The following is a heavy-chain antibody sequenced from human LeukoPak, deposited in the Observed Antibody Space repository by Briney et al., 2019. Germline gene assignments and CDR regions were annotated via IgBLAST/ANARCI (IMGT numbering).Heavy chain of an antibody. Sequence: SETLSLTCAVYGGSFSGYYWSWIRQPPGKGLEWIGEINHSGSTNYNPSLKSRATISVDTSKNQFSLKLSSVTAADTAVYYCASPGYCSSTSCSIDYWGQGTLVTVSS. CDR3: ASPGYCSSTSCSIDY. J-gene: IGHJ4*02. D-gene: IGHD2-2*01. V-gene: IGHV4-34*01. CDR1: GGSFSGYY. CDR2: INHSGST.